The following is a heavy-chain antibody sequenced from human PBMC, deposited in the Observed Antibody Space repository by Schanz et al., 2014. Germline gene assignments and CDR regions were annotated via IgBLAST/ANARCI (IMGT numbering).Heavy chain of an antibody. V-gene: IGHV4-34*01. J-gene: IGHJ3*02. CDR1: GGSFSGYY. D-gene: IGHD4-17*01. CDR3: ARDRGHGDLPGDI. Sequence: QVQLQQWGAGLLKPSETLSLTCAVYGGSFSGYYWSWIRQPPGKGLEWIAEINHGGSTNYNPSLKSRVTISVDTSKNQFSLKLRSATAADTAVYYCARDRGHGDLPGDIWGQGTMVTVSS. CDR2: INHGGST.